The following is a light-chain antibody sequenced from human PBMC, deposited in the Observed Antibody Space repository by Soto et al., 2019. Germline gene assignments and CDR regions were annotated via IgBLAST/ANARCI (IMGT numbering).Light chain of an antibody. CDR1: ISDIGGYNY. CDR2: DVS. V-gene: IGLV2-14*03. CDR3: SSYTSSSTRV. Sequence: QSALTQPASVSGSPGQSITISCTGSISDIGGYNYVSWYQQHPGQAPKLMIYDVSNRPSGVSNRFSGSKSGNTASLTISGLQADDEADYYCSSYTSSSTRVFGTGTKVTVL. J-gene: IGLJ1*01.